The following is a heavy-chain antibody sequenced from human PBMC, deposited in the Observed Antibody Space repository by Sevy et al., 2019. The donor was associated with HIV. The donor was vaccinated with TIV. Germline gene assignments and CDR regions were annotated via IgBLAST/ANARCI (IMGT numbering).Heavy chain of an antibody. Sequence: GESLKISCAASGFTFSHHNMNWVRQAPGKGLEWISYISKSGSTTYFAASVRGRFTISRDNAKNSLFLEMHSLTDEDTAVYYCAREENRELGTIPLDSWGRGIQVTVSS. CDR3: AREENRELGTIPLDS. CDR2: ISKSGSTT. D-gene: IGHD7-27*01. J-gene: IGHJ4*02. V-gene: IGHV3-48*02. CDR1: GFTFSHHN.